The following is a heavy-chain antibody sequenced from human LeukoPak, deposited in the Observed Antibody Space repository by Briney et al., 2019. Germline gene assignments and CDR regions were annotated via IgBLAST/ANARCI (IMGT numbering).Heavy chain of an antibody. J-gene: IGHJ4*02. D-gene: IGHD3-3*01. V-gene: IGHV3-53*01. CDR2: IYSGGGT. Sequence: GGSLRLSCAGSGFTVTNNYMSWVRQAPGKGLEWVSVIYSGGGTYYTDSVKGRFSISRDNSKNTLYLQMNSLRAEDTAVYYCARGAIYGDQGYWGQGTLVTASS. CDR3: ARGAIYGDQGY. CDR1: GFTVTNNY.